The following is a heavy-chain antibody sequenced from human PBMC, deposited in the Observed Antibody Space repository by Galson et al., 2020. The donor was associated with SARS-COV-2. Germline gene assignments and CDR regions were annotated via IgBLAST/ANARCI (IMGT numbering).Heavy chain of an antibody. D-gene: IGHD4-17*01. V-gene: IGHV3-15*01. CDR3: TTDLHDYGDLDY. CDR1: GFTFSNAW. J-gene: IGHJ4*02. Sequence: GGSLRLSCAASGFTFSNAWMSWVRQAPGKGLEWVGRIKSKTDGGTRDYAAPVKGRFAISRDDSKNTLYLQMNSLKTEDTAVYYCTTDLHDYGDLDYWGQGTLVTVSS. CDR2: IKSKTDGGTR.